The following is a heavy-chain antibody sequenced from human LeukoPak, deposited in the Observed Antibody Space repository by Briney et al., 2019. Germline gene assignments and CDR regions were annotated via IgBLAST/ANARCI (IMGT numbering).Heavy chain of an antibody. CDR3: AKDSDGQYYYYSLDV. CDR2: ISYDGSSE. D-gene: IGHD3-10*01. CDR1: GFTFSDYA. Sequence: GRSLRLSCAASGFTFSDYAIHWVRQAPGKGLEWVAVISYDGSSEYYADSVKGRFTISRDNSENTLYLQMNSLRAEDTAVYYCAKDSDGQYYYYSLDVWGQGTTVTVSS. J-gene: IGHJ6*02. V-gene: IGHV3-30*18.